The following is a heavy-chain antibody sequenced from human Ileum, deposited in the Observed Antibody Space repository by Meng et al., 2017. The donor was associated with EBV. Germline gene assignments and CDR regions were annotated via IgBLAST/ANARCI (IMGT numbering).Heavy chain of an antibody. CDR1: GYIFNNYG. CDR3: ARDLPGGTKGTWLDL. D-gene: IGHD1-14*01. J-gene: IGHJ5*02. Sequence: QVQRVEFGGEVKKPGASVKVSCKASGYIFNNYGVSWVRQAPGQGPEWMGWISAYNGNTNYAQNFQGRFTMTTDTSTSTAYMELRSLRSDDTAVYYCARDLPGGTKGTWLDLWGQGTLVTVSS. V-gene: IGHV1-18*01. CDR2: ISAYNGNT.